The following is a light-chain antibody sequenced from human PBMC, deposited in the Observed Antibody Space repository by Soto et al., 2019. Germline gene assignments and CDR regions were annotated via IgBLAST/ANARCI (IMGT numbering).Light chain of an antibody. J-gene: IGKJ1*01. CDR3: QQYKSYWT. V-gene: IGKV1-5*03. Sequence: DLQMNQSPSTLSASVGARVTITCRASQSINSWLAWYQQKPGKAPNLLIYKASSLENGVPSRFTVSGSGTDFPLTLSSLQPDDFATYDCQQYKSYWTFGQGTKVDIK. CDR1: QSINSW. CDR2: KAS.